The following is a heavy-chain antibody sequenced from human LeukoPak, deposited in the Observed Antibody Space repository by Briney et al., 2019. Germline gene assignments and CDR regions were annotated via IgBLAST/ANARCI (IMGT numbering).Heavy chain of an antibody. J-gene: IGHJ5*02. CDR2: IYWDDDK. V-gene: IGHV2-5*02. CDR1: GFSLSTSGVG. Sequence: ASGPTLVNPTQTLTLTCTFSGFSLSTSGVGVGWIRQPPGKALEWLALIYWDDDKRYSPSLKSRLTITKDTSKNQVVLTMTNMDTVDTATYYFAHKPYVVVAANGWFDPWGQGTLVTVSS. D-gene: IGHD2-15*01. CDR3: AHKPYVVVAANGWFDP.